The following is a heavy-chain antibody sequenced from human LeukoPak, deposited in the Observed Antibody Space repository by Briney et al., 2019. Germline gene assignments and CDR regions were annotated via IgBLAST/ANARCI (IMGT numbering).Heavy chain of an antibody. CDR1: GGTYSSYA. Sequence: SVKVSCKASGGTYSSYAISWVRQAPGQGLEWMGGIIPIFGTANYAQKFQGRVTITADESTSTAYMELSSLRSEDTAVYYCAELGMFASAFDIWGQGTMVTVSS. J-gene: IGHJ3*02. V-gene: IGHV1-69*01. CDR2: IIPIFGTA. CDR3: AELGMFASAFDI. D-gene: IGHD7-27*01.